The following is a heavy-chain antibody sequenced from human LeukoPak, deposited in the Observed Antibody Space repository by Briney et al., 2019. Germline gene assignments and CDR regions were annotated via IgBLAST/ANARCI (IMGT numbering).Heavy chain of an antibody. V-gene: IGHV1-2*02. CDR2: INPSSGGT. CDR1: GYTFTDYY. CDR3: ARDITVAGMFDY. J-gene: IGHJ4*02. Sequence: ASLKVSCKASGYTFTDYYVHWVRQAPGQGLEWMGWINPSSGGTNSAQQFQGRVTMTRDTSTSTVYMELSSLRSEDTAVYYCARDITVAGMFDYWGQGTLVTVSS. D-gene: IGHD6-19*01.